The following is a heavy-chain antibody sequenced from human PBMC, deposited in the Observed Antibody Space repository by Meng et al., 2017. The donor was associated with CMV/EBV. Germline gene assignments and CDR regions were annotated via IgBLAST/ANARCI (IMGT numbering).Heavy chain of an antibody. CDR3: ARVRETGIVVVPAANFDY. D-gene: IGHD2-2*01. J-gene: IGHJ4*02. CDR1: GGSISSSSCY. Sequence: GSLRLSCTVSGGSISSSSCYWGWIRQRPGKGLEWIGSIYYSGSTYYNPSLKSRVTISVDTSKNQFSLKLSSVTAADTAVYYCARVRETGIVVVPAANFDYWGQGTLVTVSS. V-gene: IGHV4-39*07. CDR2: IYYSGST.